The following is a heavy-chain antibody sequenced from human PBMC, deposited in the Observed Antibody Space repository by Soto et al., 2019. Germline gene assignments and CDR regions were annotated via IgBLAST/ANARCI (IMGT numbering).Heavy chain of an antibody. J-gene: IGHJ5*02. V-gene: IGHV4-4*07. D-gene: IGHD3-16*01. CDR2: VSGTGSP. Sequence: QVQLQESGPGVVKPSETLSLTCTVSGASMTNYHWNWVRQSAGGGLEYIGRVSGTGSPSYNPSLKCRGTVSLDWFDTPFSQNLTSVNAADTAVYFCARAYWHHTWGSIPAAFDPWGQGTLVIVSS. CDR1: GASMTNYH. CDR3: ARAYWHHTWGSIPAAFDP.